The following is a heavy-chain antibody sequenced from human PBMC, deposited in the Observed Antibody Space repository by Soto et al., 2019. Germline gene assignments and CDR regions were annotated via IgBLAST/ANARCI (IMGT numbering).Heavy chain of an antibody. J-gene: IGHJ6*02. CDR2: TFSGGNT. Sequence: ELQLVETGGGLIQTGGSLRLSCAASGFSISSNYIAWVRQPPGKGVEWVSTTFSGGNTEYAASVKGRCSISRDNYKNTLYLQMDNLRVEDTAVYYCARKPPSAIQGWAFGMDVWGQGTTVSVSS. V-gene: IGHV3-53*02. D-gene: IGHD2-21*01. CDR1: GFSISSNY. CDR3: ARKPPSAIQGWAFGMDV.